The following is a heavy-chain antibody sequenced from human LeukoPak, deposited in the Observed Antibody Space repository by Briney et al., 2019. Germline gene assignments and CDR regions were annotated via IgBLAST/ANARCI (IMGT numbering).Heavy chain of an antibody. CDR1: GFTFSSYA. CDR3: ARQHSSSWYHFDY. J-gene: IGHJ4*02. CDR2: ISGSGGST. V-gene: IGHV3-23*01. Sequence: PRGSLRLSCAASGFTFSSYAMSWVRQAPGKGLEWVSAISGSGGSTYYADSVKGRFTISRDNSKNTLYLQMNSLRAEDTAVYYCARQHSSSWYHFDYWGQGTLVTVSS. D-gene: IGHD6-13*01.